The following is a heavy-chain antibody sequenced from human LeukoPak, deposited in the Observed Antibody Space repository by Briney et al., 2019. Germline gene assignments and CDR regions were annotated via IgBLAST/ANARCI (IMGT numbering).Heavy chain of an antibody. Sequence: PSETLSLTCAVSGYSISRGYYWGWMRQPPGKGLEGIGSIYHSGSTYYNPSLKSRVTISVDTSKNPFSLKLSSVTAADTAVYYCCRRWAAASFDYWGQGTLVTVSS. CDR1: GYSISRGYY. CDR2: IYHSGST. D-gene: IGHD6-13*01. CDR3: CRRWAAASFDY. J-gene: IGHJ4*02. V-gene: IGHV4-38-2*01.